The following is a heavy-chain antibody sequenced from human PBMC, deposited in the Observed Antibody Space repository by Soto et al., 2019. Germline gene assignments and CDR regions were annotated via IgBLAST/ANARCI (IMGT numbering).Heavy chain of an antibody. CDR3: ARELLFYDSDGFSWDDAFDI. CDR2: IYQSGST. J-gene: IGHJ3*02. D-gene: IGHD3-22*01. Sequence: TLSLDCAIASLSIRSIGYSWIWSRKPPGKGLEWIGFIYQSGSTYYNPSLKSRVTMSLDRPKNQFSLKLSSVTAADTAVYYCARELLFYDSDGFSWDDAFDIWGQGTMVT. CDR1: SLSIRSIGYS. V-gene: IGHV4-30-2*01.